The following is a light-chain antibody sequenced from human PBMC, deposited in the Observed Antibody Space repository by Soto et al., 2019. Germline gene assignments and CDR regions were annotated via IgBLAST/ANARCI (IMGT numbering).Light chain of an antibody. CDR3: MQGTHWPWT. J-gene: IGKJ1*01. Sequence: DVELTQSPLSLPVSLGQPASISCRSSQSLVHSDGNTYLNWFQQRPGQSPRRLISRASNRDSGVPDRFSGVGSGTDFTLKISRVETEDVAVYYCMQGTHWPWTLGQGTKWIS. V-gene: IGKV2-30*02. CDR2: RAS. CDR1: QSLVHSDGNTY.